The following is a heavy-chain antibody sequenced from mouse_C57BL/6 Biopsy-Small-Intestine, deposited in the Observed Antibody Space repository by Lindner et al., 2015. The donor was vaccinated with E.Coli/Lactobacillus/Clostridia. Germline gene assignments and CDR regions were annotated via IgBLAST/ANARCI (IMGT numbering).Heavy chain of an antibody. CDR2: IDPDSGGT. CDR1: GYTFTSYW. D-gene: IGHD2-2*01. Sequence: VQLQESGAELVKPGASVKLSCKASGYTFTSYWMHWVKQRPGRGLEWIGGIDPDSGGTKYNEKFKNKATLTVDKPSSTAYMQLSSLTSEDSAVYYCANYGYDFDYWGQGTTLTVSS. CDR3: ANYGYDFDY. J-gene: IGHJ2*01. V-gene: IGHV1-72*01.